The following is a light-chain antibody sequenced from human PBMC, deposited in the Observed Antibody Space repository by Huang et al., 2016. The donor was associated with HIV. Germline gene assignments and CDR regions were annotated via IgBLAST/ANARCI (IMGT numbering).Light chain of an antibody. CDR2: GSS. CDR3: QQLKSYPLT. J-gene: IGKJ4*01. V-gene: IGKV1-9*01. CDR1: QAIGNS. Sequence: IHLTQSPSSLSASVGDRVTVTCRASQAIGNSLAWYQQGLGKAPKLLFYGSSTLQTGVAPRFSGNGSETDFTLTIASLLPGDFATYFCQQLKSYPLTFGGGT.